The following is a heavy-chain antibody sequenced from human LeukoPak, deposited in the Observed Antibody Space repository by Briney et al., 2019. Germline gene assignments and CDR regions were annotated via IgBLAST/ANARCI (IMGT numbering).Heavy chain of an antibody. CDR3: ASLPTDY. Sequence: GGSLRLSCAASGFTFSDHYMDWVRQAPGKGLEWVSVIYSGGSTYYADSVKGRFTISRDNSKNTLYLQMNSLRAEDTAVYYCASLPTDYWGQGTLVTVSS. CDR1: GFTFSDHY. D-gene: IGHD1-26*01. V-gene: IGHV3-53*01. J-gene: IGHJ4*02. CDR2: IYSGGST.